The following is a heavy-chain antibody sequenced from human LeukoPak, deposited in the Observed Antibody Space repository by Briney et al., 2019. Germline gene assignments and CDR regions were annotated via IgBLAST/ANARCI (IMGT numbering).Heavy chain of an antibody. V-gene: IGHV3-21*01. J-gene: IGHJ4*02. CDR1: GFTFSSST. Sequence: GGSLRLSCAASGFTFSSSTMNWVRQAPGKGLEWVSSISSTSTYIYYPDPLKSRFTISRDNAKNSLYLQMNGVRAEDTAVYYCARDSGGPFDYWGQGTLVTVSS. CDR3: ARDSGGPFDY. CDR2: ISSTSTYI. D-gene: IGHD2-15*01.